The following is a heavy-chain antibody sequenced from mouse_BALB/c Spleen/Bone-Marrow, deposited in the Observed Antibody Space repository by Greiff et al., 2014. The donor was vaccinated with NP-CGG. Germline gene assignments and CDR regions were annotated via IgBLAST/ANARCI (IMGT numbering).Heavy chain of an antibody. Sequence: QVQLKESGAELAGPGASVKLSCKASGYTFTSYWMQWVKQRPGQGLEWIGAIYPGDGDTRYTQKFKGKATLTADKSSSTAYMQLSSLASEDSAVYYCARGFPFDYWGQGTTLTVSS. J-gene: IGHJ2*01. CDR3: ARGFPFDY. CDR1: GYTFTSYW. CDR2: IYPGDGDT. V-gene: IGHV1-87*01.